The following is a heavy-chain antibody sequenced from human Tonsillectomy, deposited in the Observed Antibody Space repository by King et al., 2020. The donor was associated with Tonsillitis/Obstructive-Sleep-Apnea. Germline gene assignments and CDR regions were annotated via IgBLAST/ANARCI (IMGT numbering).Heavy chain of an antibody. D-gene: IGHD5-12*01. Sequence: VQLVESGGGVVQPGRSLRLSCAASGFTFSNYAMHWVRQAPGKGLEWVAVISYGGYNKYYADSVKGRFTISRDNSKNTMYLQMNSLRAEDTALYYCARDTGYGGGDIVATELAYWGQGTLVTVSS. CDR3: ARDTGYGGGDIVATELAY. J-gene: IGHJ4*02. CDR2: ISYGGYNK. CDR1: GFTFSNYA. V-gene: IGHV3-30*04.